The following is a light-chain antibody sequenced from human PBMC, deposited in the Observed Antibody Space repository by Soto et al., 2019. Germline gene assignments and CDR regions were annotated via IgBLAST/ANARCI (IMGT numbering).Light chain of an antibody. V-gene: IGLV2-14*01. CDR1: SRDIGAYNH. CDR3: SSYSGSSRWV. Sequence: QSALTQPASVSGSPGQSITISCTGTSRDIGAYNHVSWYQQHPGKAPKLLIYEVTNRPSGISVRFSASKSGSAASLTISGLQAEDEADYYCSSYSGSSRWVFGGGTKLTVL. J-gene: IGLJ3*02. CDR2: EVT.